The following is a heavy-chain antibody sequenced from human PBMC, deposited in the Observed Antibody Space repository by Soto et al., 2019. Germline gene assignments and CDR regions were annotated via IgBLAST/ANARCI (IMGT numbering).Heavy chain of an antibody. V-gene: IGHV3-23*01. J-gene: IGHJ3*02. CDR2: ISGSAGRT. CDR3: AGRTVASSWTLDI. D-gene: IGHD6-19*01. Sequence: TGGSLRLSCAVSGFIFTKNAMSWVRQAPGKGLEWLSGISGSAGRTYYADSVKGRFTISRDTSKNTVYLQMNSLRAEDTAIYYCAGRTVASSWTLDIWGQGTMVTVSS. CDR1: GFIFTKNA.